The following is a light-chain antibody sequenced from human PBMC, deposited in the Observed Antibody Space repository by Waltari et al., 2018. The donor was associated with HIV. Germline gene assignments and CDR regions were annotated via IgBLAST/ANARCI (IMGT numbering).Light chain of an antibody. CDR2: SAS. J-gene: IGKJ2*03. CDR1: QRVSSN. V-gene: IGKV3-15*01. CDR3: QQYNDWPLYS. Sequence: EIVMTQSQATLSVSPGESVTLSCRASQRVSSNLAWYQQRPGQAPRLLIFSASTRAPGIPARFSGSGSGTEFTLTISSLQSEDFAVYYCQQYNDWPLYSFGQGTKLEI.